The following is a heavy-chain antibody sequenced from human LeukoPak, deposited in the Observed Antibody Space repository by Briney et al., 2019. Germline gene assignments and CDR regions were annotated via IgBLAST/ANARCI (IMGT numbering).Heavy chain of an antibody. CDR3: ASLQPGARIIEVFDH. Sequence: GGSLRLSCAASGFTFSDYSMNWVRQAPGKGLEWVAAISRDGSNKYYADSVTGRFTISRGNSKNTLYLQVNSLKTEDSAVYYCASLQPGARIIEVFDHWGQGTQVTVSS. J-gene: IGHJ4*02. CDR2: ISRDGSNK. CDR1: GFTFSDYS. D-gene: IGHD1-14*01. V-gene: IGHV3-30*03.